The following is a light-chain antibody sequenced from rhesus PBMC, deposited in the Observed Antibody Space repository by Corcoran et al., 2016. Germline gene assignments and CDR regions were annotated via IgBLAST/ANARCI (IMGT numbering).Light chain of an antibody. CDR3: MQALQTPYS. Sequence: DIVMTKTPPSLPVTPGEPASISCRSSQSLLHTDGSTYLYWYLQQPGQPPRLLIYRGSNRFSGVPDRVRGSGSGTDFTLKISRVKAAGVGVYYCMQALQTPYSFGQGTKVEIK. V-gene: IGKV2-73*01. J-gene: IGKJ2*01. CDR1: QSLLHTDGSTY. CDR2: RGS.